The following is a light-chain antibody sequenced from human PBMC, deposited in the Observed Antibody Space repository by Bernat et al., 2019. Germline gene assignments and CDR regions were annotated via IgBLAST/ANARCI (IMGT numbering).Light chain of an antibody. Sequence: QSALTQPRSLSGSPGQSVTISCTGTSSDVGAYDHVSWYQQHPGKAPKFMIYDVNKRPSGVPDRFSGAKSGNTASLTISGLQAEDEADYYCYSDAGNSAWVFGGGTKVTVL. CDR3: YSDAGNSAWV. J-gene: IGLJ3*02. CDR2: DVN. V-gene: IGLV2-11*01. CDR1: SSDVGAYDH.